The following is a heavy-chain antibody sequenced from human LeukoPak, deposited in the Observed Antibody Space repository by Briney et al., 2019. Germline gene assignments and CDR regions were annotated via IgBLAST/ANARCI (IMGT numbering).Heavy chain of an antibody. CDR3: ARDRGYNWNYGIDYYYYYMDV. CDR2: ISYDGSNK. CDR1: GFTFSSYG. D-gene: IGHD1-7*01. V-gene: IGHV3-30*03. Sequence: GGSLRLSCAASGFTFSSYGMHWVRQAPGKGLEWVAVISYDGSNKYYADSVKGRFTISRDNSKNTLYLQMNSLRAEDTAVYYCARDRGYNWNYGIDYYYYYMDVWGKGTTVTVSS. J-gene: IGHJ6*03.